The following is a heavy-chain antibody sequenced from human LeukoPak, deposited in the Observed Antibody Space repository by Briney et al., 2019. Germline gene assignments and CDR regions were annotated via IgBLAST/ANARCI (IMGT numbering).Heavy chain of an antibody. CDR3: ARRRCSSTSCRIDY. Sequence: SETLSLTCTVSGGSISSSSYYWGWIRQPPGKGLEWIGSIYYSGSTYYNPSLKSRVTISVDTSKNQFSLKLSSVTAADTAVYYCARRRCSSTSCRIDYWGQGILVTVSS. J-gene: IGHJ4*02. V-gene: IGHV4-39*01. CDR2: IYYSGST. CDR1: GGSISSSSYY. D-gene: IGHD2-2*01.